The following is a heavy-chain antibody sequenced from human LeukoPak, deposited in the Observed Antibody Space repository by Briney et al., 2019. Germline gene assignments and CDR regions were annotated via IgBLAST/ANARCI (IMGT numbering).Heavy chain of an antibody. V-gene: IGHV4-34*12. CDR3: ATQILLCHYY. CDR2: IFYSGST. Sequence: PSETLSLTCAVYGGSFSGYYWGWIRQPPGKGLEWIGTIFYSGSTYYNPSLKSRVTISVDPSKNQFSLNLSSVTAADTAVYYCATQILLCHYYWGQGTLVTVSS. D-gene: IGHD2/OR15-2a*01. CDR1: GGSFSGYY. J-gene: IGHJ4*02.